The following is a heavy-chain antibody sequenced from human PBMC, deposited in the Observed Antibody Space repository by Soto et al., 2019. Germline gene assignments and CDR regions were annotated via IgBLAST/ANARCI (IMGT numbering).Heavy chain of an antibody. D-gene: IGHD4-17*01. CDR3: ARTTAVPNTLRSRYFFDY. J-gene: IGHJ4*02. CDR1: VGPYRVMTCL. V-gene: IGHV4-61*05. CDR2: VYYSGTT. Sequence: PSDSQYLTCSVSVGPYRVMTCLWAWIRQSRGRGLEWIGYVYYSGTTNYNPSLNSRVTISVDLSKNRFSLRLSSVTTADTALYYCARTTAVPNTLRSRYFFDYWGQGTLVTVSS.